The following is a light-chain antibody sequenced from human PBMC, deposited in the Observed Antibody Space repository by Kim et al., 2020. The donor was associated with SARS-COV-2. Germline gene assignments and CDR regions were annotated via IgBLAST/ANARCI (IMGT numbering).Light chain of an antibody. V-gene: IGLV1-44*01. CDR1: SSNIGKRS. CDR2: NDN. J-gene: IGLJ1*01. Sequence: GRRVTISCSGSSSNIGKRSVNWFLQLPGTTPKLLIYNDNQRPSGVSDRFSGSRSGTSASLAISGLQSEDGADFYCATWDDSLNAYVFGTGTKVTVL. CDR3: ATWDDSLNAYV.